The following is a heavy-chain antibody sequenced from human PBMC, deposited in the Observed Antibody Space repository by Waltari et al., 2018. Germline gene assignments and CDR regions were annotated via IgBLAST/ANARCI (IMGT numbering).Heavy chain of an antibody. Sequence: QVQLVQSGAEVKKPGASVKVSCKASGYTFSNYGINWVRQAPGQGLEWMGNNSGYNGTKNYAQNLQGRVTMTTETSTTTTDMELRSLRSDDTAVYYWGRLLGAGGTGDYWGQGTLVTVSS. D-gene: IGHD3-10*01. CDR3: GRLLGAGGTGDY. V-gene: IGHV1-18*04. CDR2: NSGYNGTK. CDR1: GYTFSNYG. J-gene: IGHJ4*02.